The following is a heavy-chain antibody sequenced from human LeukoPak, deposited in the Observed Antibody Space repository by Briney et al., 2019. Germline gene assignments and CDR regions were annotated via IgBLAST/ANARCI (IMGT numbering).Heavy chain of an antibody. CDR1: GFTVSNNY. Sequence: GGSLRLSCAASGFTVSNNYMSWVRQAPGKGLEWVSLIYSGGNTYYADSVRGRFSISRDNSKNTLYLQMNSLRAEDTAIYHCAVYSSLDYWSQGTLVTVSS. V-gene: IGHV3-53*01. D-gene: IGHD3-22*01. J-gene: IGHJ4*02. CDR2: IYSGGNT. CDR3: AVYSSLDY.